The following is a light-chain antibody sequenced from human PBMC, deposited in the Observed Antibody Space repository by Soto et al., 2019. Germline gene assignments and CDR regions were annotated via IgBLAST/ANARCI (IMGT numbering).Light chain of an antibody. V-gene: IGKV3-15*01. Sequence: EIVMTQSPATLSVSPGERATLSCRASQSVSSYLAWYQQKPGQAPRLLIYGASTRATGIPARFSGSGSGTEFTLTISRLQSEDFAVYYCQQYNNWRGTFGPGTKVDIK. CDR3: QQYNNWRGT. CDR1: QSVSSY. CDR2: GAS. J-gene: IGKJ3*01.